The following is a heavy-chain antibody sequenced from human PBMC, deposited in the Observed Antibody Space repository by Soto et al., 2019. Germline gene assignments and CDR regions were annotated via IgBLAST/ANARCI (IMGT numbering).Heavy chain of an antibody. CDR3: ARGGLQHALDV. CDR2: VNNDGTDT. V-gene: IGHV3-74*03. J-gene: IGHJ6*02. CDR1: GFTFSNYW. D-gene: IGHD6-13*01. Sequence: EVQLVESGGGLVQPGGSLRLSCAASGFTFSNYWMYWVRQAPGKGLLGVSRVNNDGTDTTHADSVKGRFTISRDNAENTLYLQMNSLRAEDTAVYYCARGGLQHALDVWGQGSTVTVSS.